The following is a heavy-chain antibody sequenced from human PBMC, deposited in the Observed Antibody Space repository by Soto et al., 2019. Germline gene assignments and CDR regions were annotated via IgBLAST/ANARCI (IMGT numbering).Heavy chain of an antibody. Sequence: QVHLVQSGAEVKKPGSSVKVSCKAPGGTFSNHAINWVRQAPGQGLEWMGRIIPIFSTTNYAQKFHGRVTMTADESTITAYLELSSLKQDDTAVYYCAREVAADGTFREDVFDIWGQGTLVTVSS. V-gene: IGHV1-69*12. CDR3: AREVAADGTFREDVFDI. D-gene: IGHD6-13*01. J-gene: IGHJ3*02. CDR2: IIPIFSTT. CDR1: GGTFSNHA.